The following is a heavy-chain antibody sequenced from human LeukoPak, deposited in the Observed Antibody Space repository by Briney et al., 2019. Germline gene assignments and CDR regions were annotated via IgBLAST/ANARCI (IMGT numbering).Heavy chain of an antibody. J-gene: IGHJ4*02. CDR2: IYHSGST. CDR1: GGSISSGGYS. D-gene: IGHD2-2*01. V-gene: IGHV4-30-2*01. Sequence: PSETLSLTCAVSGGSISSGGYSWSWIRQPPGKGLEWIGYIYHSGSTYYNPSLKSRVTKSVDRSKNQFSLKLSSVTAADTAEYYCARGGMSSPFDYWGQGTLVTVSS. CDR3: ARGGMSSPFDY.